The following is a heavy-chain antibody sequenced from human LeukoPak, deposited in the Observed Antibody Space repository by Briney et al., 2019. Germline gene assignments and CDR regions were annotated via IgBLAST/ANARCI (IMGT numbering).Heavy chain of an antibody. CDR3: SAQPEEVAGGMNS. Sequence: PGGSLRLSCAASAFTFDTYAMTWVRQAPGKGLEWVSAIRGIGSGTYYAASVKGRFTVSRDNSKNTLYLQMITPRAGNTGVYYCSAQPEEVAGGMNSWGQGALVTVSS. V-gene: IGHV3-23*01. D-gene: IGHD6-19*01. CDR2: IRGIGSGT. J-gene: IGHJ4*02. CDR1: AFTFDTYA.